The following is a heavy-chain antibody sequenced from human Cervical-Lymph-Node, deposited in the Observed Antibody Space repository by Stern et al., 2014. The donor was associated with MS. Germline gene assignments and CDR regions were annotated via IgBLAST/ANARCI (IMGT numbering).Heavy chain of an antibody. V-gene: IGHV1-69*09. CDR3: ARESTGDAFDI. J-gene: IGHJ3*02. CDR1: GGTFSSYT. CDR2: IIPILGVA. Sequence: AHLVESGAEVKKPGSSVKVSCKASGGTFSSYTITWVRQAPGQGLEWMGRIIPILGVASYAQNFQDRVTITADKSTGTAYMELSSLRSEDTAVYYCARESTGDAFDIWGQGTMVTVSS. D-gene: IGHD3-10*01.